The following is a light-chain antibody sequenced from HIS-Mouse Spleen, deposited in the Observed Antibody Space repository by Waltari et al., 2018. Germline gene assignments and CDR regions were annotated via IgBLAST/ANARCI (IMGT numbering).Light chain of an antibody. CDR3: QQYDNLPRFT. V-gene: IGKV1-33*01. CDR1: QDISNY. J-gene: IGKJ3*01. Sequence: DIQMTQSPSSLSASVGDRVTITCQASQDISNYLNWYQQKPGKAPKLLIYDASKLETGVPSRFSGSGSGTDFTFTISSLQPEDIATYYCQQYDNLPRFTFGPGTKVDIK. CDR2: DAS.